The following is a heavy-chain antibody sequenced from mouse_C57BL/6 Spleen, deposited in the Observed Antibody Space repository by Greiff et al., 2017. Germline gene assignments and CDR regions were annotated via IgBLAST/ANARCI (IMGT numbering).Heavy chain of an antibody. J-gene: IGHJ2*01. CDR3: ARSNGGDYLDY. V-gene: IGHV1-42*01. D-gene: IGHD1-1*02. CDR1: GYSFTGYY. CDR2: INPSTGGT. Sequence: EVQLQQSGPELVKPGASVKISCKASGYSFTGYYMNWVKQSPEKSLEWIGEINPSTGGTTYNQKFKAKATLTVDKSSSTAYMQLKSLTSEDSAVYYCARSNGGDYLDYWGQGTTLTVSS.